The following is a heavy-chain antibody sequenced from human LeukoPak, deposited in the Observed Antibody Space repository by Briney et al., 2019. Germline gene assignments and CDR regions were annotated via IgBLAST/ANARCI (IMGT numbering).Heavy chain of an antibody. CDR2: IYPGDSDT. CDR1: GYSFTSYW. D-gene: IGHD5-18*01. Sequence: GESLQISCKGSGYSFTSYWIGWVRQLPGKGLEWMGIIYPGDSDTRYSPSFQGQATISADKSISTAYLQWSSLKASDTAMYYCARGTGGYSYGYGQNWYFDLWGRGTLVTVSS. J-gene: IGHJ2*01. CDR3: ARGTGGYSYGYGQNWYFDL. V-gene: IGHV5-51*01.